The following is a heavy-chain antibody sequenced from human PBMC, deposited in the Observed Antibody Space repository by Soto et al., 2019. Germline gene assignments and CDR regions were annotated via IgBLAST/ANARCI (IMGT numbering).Heavy chain of an antibody. V-gene: IGHV3-30-3*01. Sequence: PAGSLRLSCAASRFTFSSYAMHWSRQAPGKGLEWVAVISYDGSNKYYADSVKGRFTISRDNSKNTLYLQMNSLRAEDTAVYYCARDGVVVVAAYYFDYWGQGTLVTVSS. CDR2: ISYDGSNK. J-gene: IGHJ4*02. D-gene: IGHD2-15*01. CDR1: RFTFSSYA. CDR3: ARDGVVVVAAYYFDY.